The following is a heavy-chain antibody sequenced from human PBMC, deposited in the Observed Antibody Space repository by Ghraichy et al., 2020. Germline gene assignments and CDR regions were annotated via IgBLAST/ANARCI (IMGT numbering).Heavy chain of an antibody. CDR3: ARGSDCSGGSCYYWYCDL. J-gene: IGHJ2*01. D-gene: IGHD2-15*01. V-gene: IGHV4-34*01. CDR2: INHSGST. CDR1: GGSFSGYY. Sequence: QTLSLTCAVYGGSFSGYYWSWIRQPPGKGLEWIGEINHSGSTNYNPSLKSRVTISVDTSKNQFSLKLSSVTAADTAVYYCARGSDCSGGSCYYWYCDLWGRGTLVTVSS.